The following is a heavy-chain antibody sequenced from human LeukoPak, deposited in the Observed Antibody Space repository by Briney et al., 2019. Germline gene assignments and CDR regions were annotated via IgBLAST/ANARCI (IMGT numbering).Heavy chain of an antibody. J-gene: IGHJ4*02. CDR3: ARDLDRQWLYYFDY. V-gene: IGHV3-33*01. CDR1: GFTFSSYG. D-gene: IGHD6-19*01. CDR2: IWDDGSNK. Sequence: GRSLRLSCAASGFTFSSYGMHWVRQAPGKGLEWVAVIWDDGSNKYYADSVKGRFTISRDNSKNTLNLQMNSLRAEDTAVYYCARDLDRQWLYYFDYWGQGTLVTVSS.